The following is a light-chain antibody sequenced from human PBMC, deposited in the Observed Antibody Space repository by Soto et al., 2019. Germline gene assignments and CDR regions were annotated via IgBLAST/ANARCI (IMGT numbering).Light chain of an antibody. J-gene: IGKJ5*01. CDR1: QSVSSY. CDR3: QQRSNWPPIT. CDR2: DAS. Sequence: EIVLTQSPATLSLSPGERATLSCRSSQSVSSYLAWYQQKPGQAPRLLISDASNRATGIPARFSGSGSGTDFSLTISSLEPEDLAVYYCQQRSNWPPITFGQGTRLEI. V-gene: IGKV3-11*01.